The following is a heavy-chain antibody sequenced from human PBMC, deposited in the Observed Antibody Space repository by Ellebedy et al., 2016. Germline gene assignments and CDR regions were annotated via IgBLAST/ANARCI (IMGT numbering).Heavy chain of an antibody. V-gene: IGHV4-34*01. CDR3: ARGRRVRGNGAFDI. D-gene: IGHD3-10*01. CDR1: GGSISSYY. Sequence: SETLSLTCTVSGGSISSYYWSWIRQPPGKGLEWIGETNHSGSTNYNPSLKSRVTISVDTSKNQFSLKLSSVTAADTAVYYCARGRRVRGNGAFDIWGQGTMVTVSS. CDR2: TNHSGST. J-gene: IGHJ3*02.